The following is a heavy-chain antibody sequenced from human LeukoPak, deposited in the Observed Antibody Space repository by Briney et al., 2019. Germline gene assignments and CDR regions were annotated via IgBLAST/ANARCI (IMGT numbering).Heavy chain of an antibody. Sequence: SETLSLTCTVSGGSISSSSYYWGWIRQPPGKGLEWIGSIYYSGSTYYSPSLKSRVTISVDTSKNQFSLKLRSVTAADTAVYYCASEGYYDSSGYYDLPSYYYYGMDVWGQGTTVTVSS. D-gene: IGHD3-22*01. CDR2: IYYSGST. CDR1: GGSISSSSYY. V-gene: IGHV4-39*01. J-gene: IGHJ6*02. CDR3: ASEGYYDSSGYYDLPSYYYYGMDV.